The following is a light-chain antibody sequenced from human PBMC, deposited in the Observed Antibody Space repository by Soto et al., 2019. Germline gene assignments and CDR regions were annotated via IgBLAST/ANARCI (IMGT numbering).Light chain of an antibody. V-gene: IGKV3-20*01. Sequence: EIVLTQSPGTLSLSPGDRDSLSCGASEWFSGKNLAWYQHKPGQSPRLLIYSSSIRAAGVADRFRCSGSATVFTLSITRLDADDFAVYYCHRAGTWLTFGRGTRLETK. J-gene: IGKJ5*01. CDR3: HRAGTWLT. CDR2: SSS. CDR1: EWFSGKN.